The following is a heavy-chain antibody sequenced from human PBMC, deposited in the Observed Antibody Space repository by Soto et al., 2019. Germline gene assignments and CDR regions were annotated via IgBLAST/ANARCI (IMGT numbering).Heavy chain of an antibody. D-gene: IGHD2-2*01. CDR2: ISGSGGST. CDR1: GFTFSSYA. V-gene: IGHV3-23*01. CDR3: ATHCSSTSCYVSHYYYGMEV. Sequence: GGSLRLSCAASGFTFSSYAMSWVRQAPGKGPEWVSAISGSGGSTYYADSVKGRFTISRDNSKNTLYLQMNSLRAEDTAVYYCATHCSSTSCYVSHYYYGMEVWGQGTTVTVSS. J-gene: IGHJ6*02.